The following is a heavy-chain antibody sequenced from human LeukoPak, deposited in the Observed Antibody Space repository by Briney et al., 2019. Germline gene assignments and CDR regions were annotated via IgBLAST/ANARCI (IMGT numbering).Heavy chain of an antibody. CDR2: INPNSGGT. J-gene: IGHJ4*02. D-gene: IGHD2-2*02. V-gene: IGHV1-2*02. CDR1: GYTFTGYY. CDR3: ARDHCSSTSCYSVGDDY. Sequence: ASVKVSCKASGYTFTGYYMHWVRQAPGQGLEWMGWINPNSGGTSYAQKFQGRVTMTRDTSISTAYMELSRLRSDDTAVYYCARDHCSSTSCYSVGDDYWGQGTLVTVSS.